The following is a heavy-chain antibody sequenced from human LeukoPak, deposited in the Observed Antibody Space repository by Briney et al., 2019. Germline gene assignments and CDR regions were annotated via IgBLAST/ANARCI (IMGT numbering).Heavy chain of an antibody. CDR3: ARESPRVYYFDY. CDR2: IYYSGST. V-gene: IGHV4-59*01. D-gene: IGHD3-3*01. J-gene: IGHJ4*02. Sequence: SETLSLTCTVSGGSISSYYWSWIRQPPGKGLEWIGYIYYSGSTNYSPSLKSRVTISVDTSKNQFSLKLSSVTAADTAVYYCARESPRVYYFDYWGQGTLVTVSS. CDR1: GGSISSYY.